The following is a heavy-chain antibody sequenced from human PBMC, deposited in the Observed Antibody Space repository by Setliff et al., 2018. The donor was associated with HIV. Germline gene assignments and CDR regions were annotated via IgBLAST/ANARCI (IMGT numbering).Heavy chain of an antibody. CDR2: INTNSGDT. D-gene: IGHD2-21*02. CDR3: ARGVGVTFYYYYYMDV. Sequence: ASVKVSCKASGYTFTVYYMHWVRQAPGQGLEWMGWINTNSGDTKYAQKFQGRVTMTRDTSISTAFMDLSSLRSDDTAMYYCARGVGVTFYYYYYMDVWAKGTTVTVSS. J-gene: IGHJ6*03. V-gene: IGHV1-2*02. CDR1: GYTFTVYY.